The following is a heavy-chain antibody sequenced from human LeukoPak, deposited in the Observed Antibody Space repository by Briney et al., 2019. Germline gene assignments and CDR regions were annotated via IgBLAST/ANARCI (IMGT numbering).Heavy chain of an antibody. Sequence: LTGGSLRLSCAASGFTFSNFWMHWVRQAPGKGLVWVALIYGDGSFTRYADSVKGRFTISRDNAKNTVYLQMNSLRGEDTDVYYWASVYVPRGYLYWGQGRLVTLSS. CDR2: IYGDGSFT. J-gene: IGHJ4*02. CDR3: ASVYVPRGYLY. V-gene: IGHV3-74*01. CDR1: GFTFSNFW. D-gene: IGHD3-22*01.